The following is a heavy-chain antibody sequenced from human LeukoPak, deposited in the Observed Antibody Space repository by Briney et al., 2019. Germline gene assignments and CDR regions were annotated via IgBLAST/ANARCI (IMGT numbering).Heavy chain of an antibody. CDR3: ARVSSGSSWYLAAHFDY. CDR1: GFTFNSYA. D-gene: IGHD6-13*01. Sequence: GGSLRLSCAASGFTFNSYAMHWVRQAPGKGLEWVAVISYDGSNKYYADSVKGRFTISRDNSKNTLYLQMNSLRVEDTAVYYCARVSSGSSWYLAAHFDYWGRGTLVTVSS. J-gene: IGHJ4*02. V-gene: IGHV3-30*04. CDR2: ISYDGSNK.